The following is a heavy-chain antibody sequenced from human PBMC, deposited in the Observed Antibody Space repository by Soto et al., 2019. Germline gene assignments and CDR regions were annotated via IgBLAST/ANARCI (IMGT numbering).Heavy chain of an antibody. Sequence: PSETLSLTCTVSGGSISSYYWSWIRQPPGKGLEWIAYIYYSGSTNYNPSLKSRVTISVDTSKNQFSLKLSSVTAADTAVYYCARGMFYYYDSSGYYLDYWGQGTLVTVSS. CDR2: IYYSGST. J-gene: IGHJ4*02. CDR1: GGSISSYY. D-gene: IGHD3-22*01. V-gene: IGHV4-59*01. CDR3: ARGMFYYYDSSGYYLDY.